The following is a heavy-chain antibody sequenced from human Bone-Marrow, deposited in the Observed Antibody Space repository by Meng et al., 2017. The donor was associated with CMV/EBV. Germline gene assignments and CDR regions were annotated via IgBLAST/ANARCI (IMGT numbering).Heavy chain of an antibody. CDR2: IKQDGSEK. CDR3: ARDGSGWNDY. V-gene: IGHV3-7*01. D-gene: IGHD6-19*01. Sequence: GESLKISCAASGFTFSSYWMSWVRQAPGKGLEWVVNIKQDGSEKYYVDSVKGRFTISRDNAKNSLYLQMNSLRAEDTAVYYCARDGSGWNDYWGQGNRVTVAS. CDR1: GFTFSSYW. J-gene: IGHJ4*02.